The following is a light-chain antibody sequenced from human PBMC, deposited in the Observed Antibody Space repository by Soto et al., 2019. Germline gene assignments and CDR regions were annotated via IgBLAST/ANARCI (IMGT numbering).Light chain of an antibody. CDR2: GAS. CDR3: QQYSKWPET. CDR1: QTVSSN. Sequence: EIVMTQSPATLSVSPGERATLSCRASQTVSSNLAWYQQKPGQAPRLLIYGASTRATGIPARFSGSGSGTEFALTISSLQSEDFALYYCQQYSKWPETFGQGTKVEIK. V-gene: IGKV3-15*01. J-gene: IGKJ1*01.